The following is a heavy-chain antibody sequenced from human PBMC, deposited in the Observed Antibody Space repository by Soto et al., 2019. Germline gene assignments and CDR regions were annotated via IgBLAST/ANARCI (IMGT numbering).Heavy chain of an antibody. D-gene: IGHD6-19*01. J-gene: IGHJ6*02. CDR2: IYHSGST. Sequence: SETLSLTCAVSGGSISSSNWWSWVRQPPGKGLEWIGEIYHSGSTNYNPSLKSRVTISVDKSKNQFSLKLSSVTAADTAVYYCARTIAVAGTRNYYGMGVWGQGTTVTVSS. CDR3: ARTIAVAGTRNYYGMGV. CDR1: GGSISSSNW. V-gene: IGHV4-4*02.